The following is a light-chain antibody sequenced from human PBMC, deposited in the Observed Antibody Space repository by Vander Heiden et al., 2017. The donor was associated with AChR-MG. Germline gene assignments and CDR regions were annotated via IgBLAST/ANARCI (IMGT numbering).Light chain of an antibody. CDR2: QDS. J-gene: IGLJ2*01. V-gene: IGLV3-1*01. Sequence: SSELTQPPSVSVSPGQTVSIPCSGDKLGDKYACWYQQKPGQSPVLVIYQDSKRPSGIPERFSGSNSGNTATLTISGTQAMDEADYYCQAWDSTTGVLFGGGTKLTVL. CDR1: KLGDKY. CDR3: QAWDSTTGVL.